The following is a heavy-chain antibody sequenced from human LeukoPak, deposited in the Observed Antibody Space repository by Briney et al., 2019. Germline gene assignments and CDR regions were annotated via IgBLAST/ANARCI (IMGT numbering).Heavy chain of an antibody. J-gene: IGHJ4*02. CDR3: ARESGWYPGIIDY. CDR1: GNTFTGYY. V-gene: IGHV1-2*02. Sequence: ASVKVSCKASGNTFTGYYMHWVRQAPGQGLEWMGWINPDSGGTNYAEKFQGRVTMTRDTSISTAYMELSRLRSDDTAVYYCARESGWYPGIIDYWGQGTLVTVSS. CDR2: INPDSGGT. D-gene: IGHD6-19*01.